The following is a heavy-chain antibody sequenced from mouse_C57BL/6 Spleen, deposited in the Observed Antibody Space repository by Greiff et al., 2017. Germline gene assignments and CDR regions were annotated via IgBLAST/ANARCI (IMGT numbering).Heavy chain of an antibody. J-gene: IGHJ1*03. D-gene: IGHD2-5*01. CDR2: INPNNGGT. V-gene: IGHV1-26*01. CDR1: GYTFTDYY. CDR3: ARFDSKGYFDV. Sequence: VQLQQSGPELVKPGASVKISCKASGYTFTDYYMNWVKQSHGKSLEWIGDINPNNGGTSYNQKFKGKATLTVDKSSSTAYMELRSLTSEDSAVYYCARFDSKGYFDVWGTGTTVTVSS.